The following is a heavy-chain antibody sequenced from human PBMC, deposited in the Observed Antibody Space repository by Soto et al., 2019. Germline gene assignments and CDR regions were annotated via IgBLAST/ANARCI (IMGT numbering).Heavy chain of an antibody. CDR3: AKDMGPYYFDY. V-gene: IGHV3-9*01. D-gene: IGHD3-16*01. Sequence: GGSLRLSCAASGFTFDDYAMHWVRQAPGKGLEWVSGISWNSGSIAYADSVKGRFTISRDNAKNSLYLQMNSLRAEDTALYYCAKDMGPYYFDYWGQGTLVTVSS. CDR1: GFTFDDYA. J-gene: IGHJ4*02. CDR2: ISWNSGSI.